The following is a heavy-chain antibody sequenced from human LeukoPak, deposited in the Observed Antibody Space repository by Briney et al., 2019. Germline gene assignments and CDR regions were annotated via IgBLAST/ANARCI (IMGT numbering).Heavy chain of an antibody. CDR2: IFSGDST. Sequence: GGSLRLSCAASGFIVSSKYMSWVRHAPGKGLEGVSIIFSGDSTYYADSVKGRFTISRDNSKNTVYLQMNSLRAEDTAVYYCARVGAVAAADCWGQGTLVTVSS. V-gene: IGHV3-66*01. CDR1: GFIVSSKY. CDR3: ARVGAVAAADC. D-gene: IGHD6-19*01. J-gene: IGHJ4*02.